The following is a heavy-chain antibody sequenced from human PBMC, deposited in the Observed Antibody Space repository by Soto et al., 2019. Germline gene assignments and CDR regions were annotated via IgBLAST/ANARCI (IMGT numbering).Heavy chain of an antibody. J-gene: IGHJ5*02. V-gene: IGHV1-2*02. CDR1: AVAFPGCL. CDR2: INPCSGGA. Sequence: SVAVSRAAGAVAFPGCLMYWGRHAHGQGLEWIGWINPCSGGAHSAQSFQGRVTMTRDTSISTVYMELHSLTSDDTALYYCARDRTDSGYYTNWLDPWGQGTHVTGSS. D-gene: IGHD3-22*01. CDR3: ARDRTDSGYYTNWLDP.